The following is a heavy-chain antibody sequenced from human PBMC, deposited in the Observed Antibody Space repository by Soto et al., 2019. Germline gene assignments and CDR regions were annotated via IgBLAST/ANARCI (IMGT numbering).Heavy chain of an antibody. Sequence: QVQLVQSGAEVKKPGSSVKVSCTASGGTFSSYAISWVRQAPGQGLEWMGGLIPIFGTANYAQKFQGRVTITADKSKSTAYMEMSSLRSEDKAVYYCARGRDGYNSVVYWGQGTLVTVSS. CDR3: ARGRDGYNSVVY. D-gene: IGHD1-1*01. CDR1: GGTFSSYA. V-gene: IGHV1-69*06. J-gene: IGHJ4*02. CDR2: LIPIFGTA.